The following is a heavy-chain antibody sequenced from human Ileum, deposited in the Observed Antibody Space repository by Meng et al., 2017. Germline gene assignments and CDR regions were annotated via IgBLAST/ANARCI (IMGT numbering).Heavy chain of an antibody. J-gene: IGHJ5*02. Sequence: VESVGGLVEPGGSLRLFCTASGFTFSNYAMGWVRQAPGKGLEWVARVTGSGDRTNYADSVKGRFTISRDNSKNILYLQMNSLRAEDTAIYYCAKVDWIVVSWFDPWGQGTLVTVFS. CDR2: VTGSGDRT. CDR3: AKVDWIVVSWFDP. CDR1: GFTFSNYA. D-gene: IGHD3-22*01. V-gene: IGHV3-23*04.